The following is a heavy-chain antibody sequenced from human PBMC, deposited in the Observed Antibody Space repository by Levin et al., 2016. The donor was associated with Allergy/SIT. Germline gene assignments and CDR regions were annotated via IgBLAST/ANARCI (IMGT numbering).Heavy chain of an antibody. CDR3: ARGKEAGATLFDY. J-gene: IGHJ4*02. V-gene: IGHV1-69*04. Sequence: SVKVSCKGFGGNFNSTFRSYGFSWVRQAPGQGLEWMGRIIPILGTTTYAQKFQGRVTITADTSTNTVYMEMTNLRSEDTAVYYCARGKEAGATLFDYWGQGTLVIVSS. D-gene: IGHD2-15*01. CDR2: IIPILGTT. CDR1: GGNFNSTFRSYG.